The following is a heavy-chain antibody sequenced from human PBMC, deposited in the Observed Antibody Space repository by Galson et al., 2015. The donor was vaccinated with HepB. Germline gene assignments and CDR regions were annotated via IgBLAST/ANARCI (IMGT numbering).Heavy chain of an antibody. J-gene: IGHJ5*02. CDR3: AREGWYVLAAAPKRHNWFDP. V-gene: IGHV4-34*01. CDR1: GGSFSGYY. CDR2: INHSGST. D-gene: IGHD6-13*01. Sequence: SETLSLTCAVYGGSFSGYYWSWIRQPPGKGLEWIGEINHSGSTNSNPSPKSRVTISVDTSKNQFSLKLSSVTAADTAVYYCAREGWYVLAAAPKRHNWFDPWGQGTLVTVSS.